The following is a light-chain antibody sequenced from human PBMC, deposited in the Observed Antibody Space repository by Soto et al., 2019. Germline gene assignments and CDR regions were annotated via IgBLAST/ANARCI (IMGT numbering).Light chain of an antibody. CDR3: QQDGSSPPYT. CDR2: GAS. CDR1: QSVSSSY. V-gene: IGKV3-20*01. J-gene: IGKJ2*01. Sequence: EIVLKQSPGTLSLSPGERATLSCRASQSVSSSYLAWYQQKPGQAPRLLIYGASSRATGIPDRFSGSGSGTDFTLTISRLEPEDFAVYYCQQDGSSPPYTFGQGTKLEIK.